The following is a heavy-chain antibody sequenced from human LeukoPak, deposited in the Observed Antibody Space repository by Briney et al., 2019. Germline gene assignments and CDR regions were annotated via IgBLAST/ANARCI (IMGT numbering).Heavy chain of an antibody. D-gene: IGHD6-19*01. J-gene: IGHJ4*02. CDR3: ARVAVGEYNFHH. CDR1: EFTFSTYW. V-gene: IGHV3-74*01. Sequence: GGSLRLSCAASEFTFSTYWMHWVRQAPGKGLVWVSRINPDGSTASYAGSVEGRFTISRDNAKNTLYLQMNSLRAEDTAVYFCARVAVGEYNFHHWGQGTLVTVSS. CDR2: INPDGSTA.